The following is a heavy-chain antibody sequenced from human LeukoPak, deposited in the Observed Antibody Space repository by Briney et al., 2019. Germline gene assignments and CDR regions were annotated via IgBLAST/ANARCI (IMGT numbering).Heavy chain of an antibody. CDR2: ISSSGSTI. CDR1: GFTLSDYY. V-gene: IGHV3-11*01. D-gene: IGHD2-2*02. Sequence: GGSLRLSCAASGFTLSDYYMSWIRQAPGKGLEWVSYISSSGSTIYYADSVKGRFTISRDNAKNSLYLQMNSLRAEDTAVYYRARDIVVVPAAIQDYWGQGTLVTVSS. J-gene: IGHJ4*02. CDR3: ARDIVVVPAAIQDY.